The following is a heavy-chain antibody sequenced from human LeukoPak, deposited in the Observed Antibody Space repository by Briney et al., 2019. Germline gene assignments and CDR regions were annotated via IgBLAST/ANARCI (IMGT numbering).Heavy chain of an antibody. D-gene: IGHD2/OR15-2a*01. J-gene: IGHJ4*02. CDR1: GFTFSSYA. V-gene: IGHV3-74*01. CDR3: ARDFSLPDY. Sequence: GGSLRLSCTASGFTFSSYAMSWVRQAPGKGLVWVSRINSDGSVTDYADSVKGRFTIARDNAENTLYLQMNSLRAEDTAVYYCARDFSLPDYWGQGTLVTVSS. CDR2: INSDGSVT.